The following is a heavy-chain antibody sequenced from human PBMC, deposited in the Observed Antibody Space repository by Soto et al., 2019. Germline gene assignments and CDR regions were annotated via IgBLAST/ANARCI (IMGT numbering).Heavy chain of an antibody. CDR1: GYTFTGYY. CDR2: INPNSGGT. Sequence: ASVKVSCKASGYTFTGYYMHWVRQAPGQGLEWMGWINPNSGGTNYAQKFQGRVTMTRDTSISTAYMELSRLRSNDTAVYYCASCSSSGWYEEVWFDPWGQGTLVTVSS. CDR3: ASCSSSGWYEEVWFDP. J-gene: IGHJ5*02. D-gene: IGHD6-19*01. V-gene: IGHV1-2*02.